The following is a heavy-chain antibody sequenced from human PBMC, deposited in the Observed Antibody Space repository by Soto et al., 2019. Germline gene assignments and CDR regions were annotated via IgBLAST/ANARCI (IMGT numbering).Heavy chain of an antibody. D-gene: IGHD5-12*01. V-gene: IGHV3-33*01. CDR1: GFTFSNYG. CDR2: IWYDGFKK. CDR3: ARGRIVATMEYYFDY. Sequence: QVQLVESGGGVVQPGRSVRLSCAASGFTFSNYGMHWVRQAPGKGLEWVAVIWYDGFKKDYADSVKGRFTISRDNSKNTLYLQMNSLRAEDTAVYYCARGRIVATMEYYFDYWGQGTQVTVSS. J-gene: IGHJ4*02.